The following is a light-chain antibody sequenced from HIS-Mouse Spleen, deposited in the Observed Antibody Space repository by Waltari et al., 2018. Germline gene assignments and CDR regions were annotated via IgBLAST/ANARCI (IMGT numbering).Light chain of an antibody. CDR2: EDS. Sequence: SYELTQPPSVSVSPGQTARITCSGDALPKKYAYWYQKKSGQAPVLVIYEDSKRPSGIPRRFSGSSSGKMATLTSSGAQVEDEADYYCYSTDSSGNHRRVFGGGTKLTVL. J-gene: IGLJ3*02. CDR3: YSTDSSGNHRRV. CDR1: ALPKKY. V-gene: IGLV3-10*01.